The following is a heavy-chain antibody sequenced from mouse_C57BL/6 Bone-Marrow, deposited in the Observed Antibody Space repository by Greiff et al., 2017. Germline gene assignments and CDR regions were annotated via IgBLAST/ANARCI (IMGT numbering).Heavy chain of an antibody. V-gene: IGHV1-53*01. CDR1: GYTFTSYW. CDR3: ARSHYYGGDFDY. CDR2: INPSNGGT. Sequence: VQLQQPGTELVKPGASVKLSCKASGYTFTSYWMPWVTQRPGQGLEWIGNINPSNGGTNYNEKFKSKATLTVDKSSSTAYMQLSSLTSEDSAVYYCARSHYYGGDFDYWGQGTTLTVSS. D-gene: IGHD1-2*01. J-gene: IGHJ2*01.